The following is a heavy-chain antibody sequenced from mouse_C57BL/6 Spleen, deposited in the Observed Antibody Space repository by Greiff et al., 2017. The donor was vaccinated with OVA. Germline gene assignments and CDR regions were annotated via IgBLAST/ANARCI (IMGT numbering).Heavy chain of an antibody. D-gene: IGHD2-2*01. CDR1: GYTFTSYW. J-gene: IGHJ1*03. CDR2: IHPNSGST. Sequence: QVQLKQPGAELVKPGASVKLSCKASGYTFTSYWMHWVKQRPGQGLEWIGMIHPNSGSTNYNEKFKSKATLTVDKSSSTAYMQLSSLTSEDSAVYYCARWLRGDFDVWGTGTTVTVSS. CDR3: ARWLRGDFDV. V-gene: IGHV1-64*01.